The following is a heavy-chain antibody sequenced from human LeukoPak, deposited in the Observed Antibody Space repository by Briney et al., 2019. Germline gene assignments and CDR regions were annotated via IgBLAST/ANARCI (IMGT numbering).Heavy chain of an antibody. Sequence: SETLSLTCTVSGGSISSYYWSWIRQPPGKGLEWIGYIYYSGSTNYNPSLKSRVAISVDTSKNQFSLKLSSVTAADPAVYYCARGQYGGIPFDYWGQGTLVTVSS. V-gene: IGHV4-59*01. D-gene: IGHD4-23*01. CDR2: IYYSGST. CDR1: GGSISSYY. J-gene: IGHJ4*02. CDR3: ARGQYGGIPFDY.